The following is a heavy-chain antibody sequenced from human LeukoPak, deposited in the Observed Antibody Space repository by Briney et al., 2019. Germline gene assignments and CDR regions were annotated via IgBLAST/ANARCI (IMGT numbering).Heavy chain of an antibody. CDR3: ARAIRHWMFAVDY. D-gene: IGHD2-2*03. V-gene: IGHV1-46*01. Sequence: ASVKVSCTASGYTFTSYYMHWVRQAPGQGLEWMGIINPSGGSTSYAQKFQGRVTLTRDTSTSTVYMELSSLRSEDTAVYYCARAIRHWMFAVDYWGQGTLVTVSS. CDR1: GYTFTSYY. CDR2: INPSGGST. J-gene: IGHJ4*02.